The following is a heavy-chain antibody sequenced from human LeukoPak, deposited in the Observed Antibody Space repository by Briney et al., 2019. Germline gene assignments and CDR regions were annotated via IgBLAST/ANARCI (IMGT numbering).Heavy chain of an antibody. CDR2: ISGSGGST. D-gene: IGHD4-17*01. CDR1: GFTFSSYA. Sequence: GPLRLSCGASGFTFSSYAMSWVRQAPGKGLEWVSAISGSGGSTYYADSVKGRFTISRDNSKNTLYLQMNSLRAEDTAVYYCAREGPVLTGGDYGYYYYYGMDVWGQGTTVTVSS. J-gene: IGHJ6*02. CDR3: AREGPVLTGGDYGYYYYYGMDV. V-gene: IGHV3-23*01.